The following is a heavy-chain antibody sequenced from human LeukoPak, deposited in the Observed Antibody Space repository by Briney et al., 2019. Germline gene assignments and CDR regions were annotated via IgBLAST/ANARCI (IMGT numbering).Heavy chain of an antibody. Sequence: GGSLRLSCAASGFTFSSYAMSWVRQAPGKGLEWVGRIKSKTDGGTTDYAAPVKGRFTISRDNSKNTLYLQMNSLRAEDTAVYYCAKDPSYTAIDFDYWGQGTLVTVSS. J-gene: IGHJ4*02. V-gene: IGHV3-15*01. D-gene: IGHD5-18*01. CDR3: AKDPSYTAIDFDY. CDR2: IKSKTDGGTT. CDR1: GFTFSSYA.